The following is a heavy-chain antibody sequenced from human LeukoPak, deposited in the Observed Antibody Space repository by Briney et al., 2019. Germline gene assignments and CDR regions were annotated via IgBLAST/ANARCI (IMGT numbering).Heavy chain of an antibody. CDR3: ARSNPITAAFDY. CDR2: IYHSGST. Sequence: SETLSLTCTVSGGSINSYYWSWIRQPPGKGLEWIGYIYHSGSTYYNPSLKSRVTISVDRSKNQFSLKLSSVTAADTAVYYCARSNPITAAFDYWGQGTLVTVSS. CDR1: GGSINSYY. D-gene: IGHD3-10*01. V-gene: IGHV4-59*12. J-gene: IGHJ4*02.